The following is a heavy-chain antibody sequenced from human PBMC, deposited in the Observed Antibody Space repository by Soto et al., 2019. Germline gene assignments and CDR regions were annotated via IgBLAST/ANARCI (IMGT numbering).Heavy chain of an antibody. J-gene: IGHJ3*02. D-gene: IGHD2-15*01. CDR2: ISYNGLSQ. V-gene: IGHV3-30*09. CDR3: ARGGRGLRGAFDI. CDR1: GFSFSSYS. Sequence: QGQLMESGGGVVQPGKSLRLSCAASGFSFSSYSLHWVRQAPGKGLEWVAVISYNGLSQFYADSVRGRVAISRDNAKNTLYLQMNSLRDEDTAVYFCARGGRGLRGAFDIWGQGTRVTVSS.